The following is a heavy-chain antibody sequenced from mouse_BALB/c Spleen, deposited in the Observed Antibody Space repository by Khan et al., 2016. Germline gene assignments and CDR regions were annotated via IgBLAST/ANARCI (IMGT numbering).Heavy chain of an antibody. J-gene: IGHJ2*01. CDR3: ARGGPNWDCFDY. V-gene: IGHV1S81*02. CDR1: GYTFTSYW. Sequence: QVQLQQSGAELVKPGASVKLSCKASGYTFTSYWMHWVKQRPGQGLEWIGEINPSNGRTNYDEKFKTKATLTVDKSSSTAYMQLSILTSEDSAVYYCARGGPNWDCFDYWGQGTTLTVSS. D-gene: IGHD4-1*02. CDR2: INPSNGRT.